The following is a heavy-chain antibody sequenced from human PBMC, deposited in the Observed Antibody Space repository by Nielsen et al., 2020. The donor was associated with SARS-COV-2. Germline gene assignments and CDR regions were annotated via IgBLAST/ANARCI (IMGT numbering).Heavy chain of an antibody. V-gene: IGHV3-23*01. Sequence: GESLNISCAASGFIFTTYDMRWVRQAPGKGLEWVSSISGRGTSTYYADSVRGRFTVSRDNSNSTLFLQMNSLGADDTALYYCARKTYKGFDIWGQGTMVTVSS. CDR1: GFIFTTYD. CDR2: ISGRGTST. D-gene: IGHD5-24*01. CDR3: ARKTYKGFDI. J-gene: IGHJ3*02.